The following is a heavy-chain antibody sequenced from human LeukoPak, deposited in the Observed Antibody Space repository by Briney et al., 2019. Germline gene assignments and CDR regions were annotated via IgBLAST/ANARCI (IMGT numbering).Heavy chain of an antibody. J-gene: IGHJ5*02. V-gene: IGHV4-39*07. D-gene: IGHD4-17*01. CDR3: ARGGGLDYGDYGVWFDP. CDR1: GGSISSSSYY. CDR2: IYYRGST. Sequence: SETLSLTCTVSGGSISSSSYYWGWIRQPPGKGLEWIGSIYYRGSTYYNPSLKSRVTISVDTSKNQFSLKLSSVTAADTAVYYCARGGGLDYGDYGVWFDPWGQGTLVTVSS.